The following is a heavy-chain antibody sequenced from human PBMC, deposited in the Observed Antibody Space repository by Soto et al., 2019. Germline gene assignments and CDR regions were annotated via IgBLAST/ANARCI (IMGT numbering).Heavy chain of an antibody. J-gene: IGHJ3*01. Sequence: EVQLVESGGGLVKRGGSLRLSCAASGFTFSTYWMNWVRQAPGKGLEWVARINSDGGGTTYADSVKGRFTISRDNAKNTLYLHMNSVKDEDTAVYYGARQFPYTLLAVSLAHDGFDLWGQGTNVTVSS. CDR3: ARQFPYTLLAVSLAHDGFDL. CDR1: GFTFSTYW. V-gene: IGHV3-74*02. D-gene: IGHD3-16*01. CDR2: INSDGGGT.